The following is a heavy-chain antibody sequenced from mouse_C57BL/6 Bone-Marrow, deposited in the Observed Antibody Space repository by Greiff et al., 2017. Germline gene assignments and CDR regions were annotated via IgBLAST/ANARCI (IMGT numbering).Heavy chain of an antibody. D-gene: IGHD1-1*01. J-gene: IGHJ4*01. CDR1: GFNIKDDY. Sequence: EVKLVESGAELVRPGASVKLSCTASGFNIKDDYMHWVKQRPEQGLEWIGWIDPENGDTEYASKFQGKATITADTSSNTAYLQLSSLTSEDTAVYYCTIYGSSYPYYAMDYWGQGTSVTVSS. CDR3: TIYGSSYPYYAMDY. CDR2: IDPENGDT. V-gene: IGHV14-4*01.